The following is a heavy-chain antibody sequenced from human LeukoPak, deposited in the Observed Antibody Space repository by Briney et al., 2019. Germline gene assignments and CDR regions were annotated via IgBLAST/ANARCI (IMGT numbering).Heavy chain of an antibody. CDR1: GYTFTSYG. J-gene: IGHJ4*02. V-gene: IGHV1-18*01. CDR3: ARGAHNYYDSSGYSFGLFDY. CDR2: ISAYNGNT. D-gene: IGHD3-22*01. Sequence: ASVKVSCKASGYTFTSYGISWVRQAPGQGLEWMGCISAYNGNTNYAQKLQGRVTMTADTSTSTAYMELRSLRSDDTAVYYCARGAHNYYDSSGYSFGLFDYWGQGTLVTVSS.